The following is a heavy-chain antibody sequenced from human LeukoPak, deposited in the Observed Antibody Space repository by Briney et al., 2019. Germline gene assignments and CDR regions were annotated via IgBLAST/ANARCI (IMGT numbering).Heavy chain of an antibody. CDR2: ISGYNGNT. CDR1: DYTFTSYG. V-gene: IGHV1-18*01. Sequence: ASVKVSCKASDYTFTSYGISWVRQAPGQGLEWMGWISGYNGNTNYAQKLQGRVTMTTDTSTSTVYMELRSLRSDDTAVYYCARELRITMVRGAPPLRYWGQGTLVTVSS. CDR3: ARELRITMVRGAPPLRY. D-gene: IGHD3-10*01. J-gene: IGHJ4*02.